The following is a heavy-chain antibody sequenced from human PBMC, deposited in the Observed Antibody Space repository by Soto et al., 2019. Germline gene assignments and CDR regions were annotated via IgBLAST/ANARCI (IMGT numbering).Heavy chain of an antibody. V-gene: IGHV4-39*01. Sequence: SETLSLTCTVSGGSISSSTYYWGWIRQPPGKGLEWIGSIYSSGSTYYSPSLKSRVTISVDTSKNQFSLNLTSVTAADRAVYYCSRRKGLWYYCGMVVGGHGVTVTGAS. CDR3: SRRKGLWYYCGMVV. CDR2: IYSSGST. J-gene: IGHJ6*02. CDR1: GGSISSSTYY.